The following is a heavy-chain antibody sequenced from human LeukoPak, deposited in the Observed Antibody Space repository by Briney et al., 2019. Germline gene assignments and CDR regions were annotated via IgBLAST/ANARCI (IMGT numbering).Heavy chain of an antibody. CDR1: GFTFSTYT. D-gene: IGHD2-15*01. CDR3: ARVGSTNYYFYYMDV. Sequence: GGSLTLSCAASGFTFSTYTMNWVRQAPGKGLEWVSYVSSSGGTIYYADSVKGRFTISRDNAKNSPYLQMNSLRAEDTAVYYCARVGSTNYYFYYMDVWGKGTTVSVSS. V-gene: IGHV3-48*04. J-gene: IGHJ6*03. CDR2: VSSSGGTI.